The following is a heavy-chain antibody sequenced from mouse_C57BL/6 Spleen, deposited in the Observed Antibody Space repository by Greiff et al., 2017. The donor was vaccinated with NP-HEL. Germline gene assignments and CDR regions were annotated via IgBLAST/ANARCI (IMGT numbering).Heavy chain of an antibody. CDR2: IDPSDSYT. D-gene: IGHD1-1*01. J-gene: IGHJ3*01. Sequence: QVQLQQPGAELVRPGTSVKLSCKASGYTFTSYWMHWVKQRPGQGLEWIGVIDPSDSYTNYNQKFKGKATLTVDTSSSTAYMQLSSLTSEYSAVYYCARREDYYGSSYWFAYWGQGTLVTVSA. V-gene: IGHV1-59*01. CDR1: GYTFTSYW. CDR3: ARREDYYGSSYWFAY.